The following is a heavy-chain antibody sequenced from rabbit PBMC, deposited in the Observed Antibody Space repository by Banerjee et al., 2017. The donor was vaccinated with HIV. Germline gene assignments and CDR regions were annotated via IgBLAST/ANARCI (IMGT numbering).Heavy chain of an antibody. J-gene: IGHJ4*01. CDR1: GFDFSRYY. CDR2: IDPVVGST. CDR3: ARDLAGVIGWNFNL. D-gene: IGHD4-1*01. Sequence: QLVESGGGLVQPGGSLKLSCKASGFDFSRYYMSWVRQAPGMGLEWIGYIDPVVGSTYYATWVNGRFTISSHNAQNTLYLQLNSLTVADTATYFCARDLAGVIGWNFNLWGPGTLVTVS. V-gene: IGHV1S7*01.